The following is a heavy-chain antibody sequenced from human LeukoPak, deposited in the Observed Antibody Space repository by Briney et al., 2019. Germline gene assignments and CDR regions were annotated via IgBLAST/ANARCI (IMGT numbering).Heavy chain of an antibody. D-gene: IGHD3-22*01. Sequence: GGSLRLSCAASGFTFSTYAMNWVRQAPGKGLEWVSYISSSSSTMYYADSVKGRFSISRDNAKNSLYLQMNSLRAEDTAVYYCARDHHRRLYDSQARDTFDIWGQGTMVTVSS. CDR2: ISSSSSTM. J-gene: IGHJ3*02. CDR3: ARDHHRRLYDSQARDTFDI. V-gene: IGHV3-48*01. CDR1: GFTFSTYA.